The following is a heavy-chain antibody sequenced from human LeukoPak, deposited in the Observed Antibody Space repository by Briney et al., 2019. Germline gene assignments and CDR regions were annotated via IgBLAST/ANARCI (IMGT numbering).Heavy chain of an antibody. Sequence: SVKVSCKASGYTFTSYGISWVRQAPGQGLEWMGGIIPIFGTANYAQKFQGRVTITADESTSTAYMELSSLRSEDTAVYYCARDFSRGDYFDYWGQGTLVTVSS. V-gene: IGHV1-69*13. CDR1: GYTFTSYG. D-gene: IGHD5-12*01. CDR2: IIPIFGTA. J-gene: IGHJ4*02. CDR3: ARDFSRGDYFDY.